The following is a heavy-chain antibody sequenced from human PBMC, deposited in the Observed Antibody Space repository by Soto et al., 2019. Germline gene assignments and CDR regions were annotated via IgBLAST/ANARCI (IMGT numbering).Heavy chain of an antibody. CDR3: ARDFYGITGTPANDY. CDR2: IYSGGST. V-gene: IGHV3-66*01. Sequence: EVQLVESGGGLVQPGGSLRLSCAASGFTVSSNYMSWVRQAPGKGLEWVSVIYSGGSTYYADSVKGRFTISRDNSKNTLYLQMNSLRAEDTAVYYCARDFYGITGTPANDYWGQGTLVTVSS. D-gene: IGHD1-20*01. J-gene: IGHJ4*02. CDR1: GFTVSSNY.